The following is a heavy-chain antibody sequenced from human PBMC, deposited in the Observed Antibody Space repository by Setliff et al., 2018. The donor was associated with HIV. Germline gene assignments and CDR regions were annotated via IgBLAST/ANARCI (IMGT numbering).Heavy chain of an antibody. V-gene: IGHV4-59*08. CDR3: ARGSSYDSSGYYFNWFDP. CDR2: IYYNGIT. Sequence: SETLSLTCTVSGGSISSHYWSWIRQPPGKGLEWIGSIYYNGITNYNPSLKSRVTVSVDTSKNQFSLKLSSVTAADTAVYYCARGSSYDSSGYYFNWFDPWGQGTLVTVSS. J-gene: IGHJ5*02. D-gene: IGHD3-22*01. CDR1: GGSISSHY.